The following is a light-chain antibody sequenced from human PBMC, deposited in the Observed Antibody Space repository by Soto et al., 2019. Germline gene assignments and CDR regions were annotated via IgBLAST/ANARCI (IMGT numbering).Light chain of an antibody. V-gene: IGLV3-21*02. J-gene: IGLJ3*02. CDR2: DDR. Sequence: SYELTQPPSESVAPGQTATITCGGNNIGNKNVHWFQQRPGQAPLLVVYDDRDRPSGIPERFSGSNSGNTATLTISRVEAGDEADYYCQVWDSRSDHVVFGGGTKLTVL. CDR1: NIGNKN. CDR3: QVWDSRSDHVV.